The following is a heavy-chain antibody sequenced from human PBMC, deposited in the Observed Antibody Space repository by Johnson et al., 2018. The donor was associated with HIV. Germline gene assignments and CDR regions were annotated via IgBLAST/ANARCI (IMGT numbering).Heavy chain of an antibody. CDR1: GFTFSSYA. V-gene: IGHV3-30-3*01. CDR2: ISYDGSNK. J-gene: IGHJ3*02. Sequence: QEQLVESGGGVVQPGRSLRLSCAASGFTFSSYAMHWVRQAPGKGLEWVAVISYDGSNKYYADSVKGRFTISRDNSKNTLYLQMNSLRAEDTAVYYCARERHSSGSAFDIWGQGTMVTVSS. CDR3: ARERHSSGSAFDI. D-gene: IGHD6-19*01.